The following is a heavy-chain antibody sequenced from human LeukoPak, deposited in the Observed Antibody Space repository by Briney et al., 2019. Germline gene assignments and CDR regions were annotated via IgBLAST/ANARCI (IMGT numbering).Heavy chain of an antibody. J-gene: IGHJ4*02. CDR1: GFTFTSYS. Sequence: GGSLRLSCEVSGFTFTSYSLNWVRQAPGKGLEWVSYISSSGSTIYYADSVKGRFTISRDSANNALWLQMNSLRAEDTAVYYCARDSFGDYAIDSWGQGTLVIVSS. CDR2: ISSSGSTI. CDR3: ARDSFGDYAIDS. D-gene: IGHD4-17*01. V-gene: IGHV3-48*04.